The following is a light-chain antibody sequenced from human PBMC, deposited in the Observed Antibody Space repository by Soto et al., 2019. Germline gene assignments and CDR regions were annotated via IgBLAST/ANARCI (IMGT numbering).Light chain of an antibody. CDR1: QNILSN. CDR3: QQYNNCPIT. J-gene: IGKJ5*01. Sequence: EIVQTQPPATLSVSPGERATLSCRASQNILSNLAWYQQKPGQAPRLLIYGASTRATGIPARFSGSGSGTEFTLTISSLQSEDFEIYYCQQYNNCPITLGQGTRLEIK. V-gene: IGKV3-15*01. CDR2: GAS.